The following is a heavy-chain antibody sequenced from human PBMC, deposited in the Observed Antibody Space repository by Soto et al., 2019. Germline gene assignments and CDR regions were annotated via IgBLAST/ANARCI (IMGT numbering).Heavy chain of an antibody. CDR1: GYTFTSYY. D-gene: IGHD3-22*01. CDR2: INPSGGST. CDR3: ARARPSVPESITMIVVVRNWFDP. Sequence: ASVKVSCKASGYTFTSYYMHWVRQAPGQGLEWMGIINPSGGSTSYAQKFQGRVTMTRDTSTSTVYMELSSLRSEDTAVYYCARARPSVPESITMIVVVRNWFDPWGQGTLVTVSS. J-gene: IGHJ5*02. V-gene: IGHV1-46*01.